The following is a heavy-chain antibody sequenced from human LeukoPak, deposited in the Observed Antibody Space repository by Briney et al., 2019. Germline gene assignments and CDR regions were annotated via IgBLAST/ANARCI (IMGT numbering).Heavy chain of an antibody. J-gene: IGHJ4*02. Sequence: GGSLRLSCAASGFTFSDYNMNWVRQSPEKGLEWVSSITSGTTYIYYADSVRGRFTLSRDNAKNSLYLQMNSLRAEDTAVYYCAREYSYGYGYWGQGTLVTVSS. CDR3: AREYSYGYGY. CDR2: ITSGTTYI. CDR1: GFTFSDYN. V-gene: IGHV3-21*01. D-gene: IGHD5-18*01.